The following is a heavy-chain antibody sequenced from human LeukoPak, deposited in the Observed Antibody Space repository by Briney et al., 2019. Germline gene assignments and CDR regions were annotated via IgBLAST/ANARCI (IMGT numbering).Heavy chain of an antibody. CDR1: GGSFSGYY. Sequence: SETLSLTCAVYGGSFSGYYWSWIRQPPGKGLEWIGEINHSGSTNYNPSLKSRVTLSVDTSKNQFSLKLSSVTAADTAVYYCARGLTYTEYYFDYWGQGTLVTVSS. CDR2: INHSGST. V-gene: IGHV4-34*01. CDR3: ARGLTYTEYYFDY. D-gene: IGHD2-2*02. J-gene: IGHJ4*02.